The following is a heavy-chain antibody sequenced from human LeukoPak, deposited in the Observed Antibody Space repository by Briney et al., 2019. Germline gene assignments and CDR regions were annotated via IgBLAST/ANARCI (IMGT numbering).Heavy chain of an antibody. CDR1: GGSISSGSYY. Sequence: PSETLSLTCTVSGGSISSGSYYWSWIPQPAGKGLEWIGRNYTSGSTNYNPSVKSRVTISVDTSKNQFSLKLSSVTAADTAVYYCARGLYCSGGSCYFDCWGQGTLVTVSS. J-gene: IGHJ4*02. CDR2: NYTSGST. V-gene: IGHV4-61*02. D-gene: IGHD2-15*01. CDR3: ARGLYCSGGSCYFDC.